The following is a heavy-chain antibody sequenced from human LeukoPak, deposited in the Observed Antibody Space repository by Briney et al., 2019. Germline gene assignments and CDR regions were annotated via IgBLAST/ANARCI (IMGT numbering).Heavy chain of an antibody. CDR3: AKDTSIGKYCTSGVCSPFDY. J-gene: IGHJ4*02. CDR2: ISDSGDYT. Sequence: GGSLRLSCAGSGFTFSSYAMSWVRQAPGKGLEWVSAISDSGDYTYYADSAKGRFTISRDNSKNTLYLHVNSLRAEDTAVYYCAKDTSIGKYCTSGVCSPFDYRGQGTLVTVSS. D-gene: IGHD2-8*01. V-gene: IGHV3-23*01. CDR1: GFTFSSYA.